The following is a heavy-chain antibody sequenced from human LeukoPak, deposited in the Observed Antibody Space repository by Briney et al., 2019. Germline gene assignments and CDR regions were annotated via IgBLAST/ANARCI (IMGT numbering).Heavy chain of an antibody. Sequence: ASVKVSCKASGGTFSSHAISWVRQAPGQGLEWMGRIIPIFGTANYAQKFQGRVTITTDESTSTAYMELRSLRSDDTAVYYCAREPLPTYYYDSSGSPPDAFDIWGQGTMVTVSS. D-gene: IGHD3-22*01. J-gene: IGHJ3*02. CDR3: AREPLPTYYYDSSGSPPDAFDI. CDR1: GGTFSSHA. V-gene: IGHV1-69*05. CDR2: IIPIFGTA.